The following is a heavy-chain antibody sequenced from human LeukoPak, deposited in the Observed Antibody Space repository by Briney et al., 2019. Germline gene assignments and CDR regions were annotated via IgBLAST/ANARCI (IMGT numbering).Heavy chain of an antibody. J-gene: IGHJ6*02. D-gene: IGHD1-26*01. CDR2: IYSGGST. Sequence: GGSLRLSCAASGFTVSSNYMSWVRQAPGKGLEWVSVIYSGGSTYYADSVKGRFTISRDNSKNTLYLQMNSLRAEDTAVYYCARDLRSGRPDYYYYGMDVWGQGTTVTVSS. CDR3: ARDLRSGRPDYYYYGMDV. CDR1: GFTVSSNY. V-gene: IGHV3-66*01.